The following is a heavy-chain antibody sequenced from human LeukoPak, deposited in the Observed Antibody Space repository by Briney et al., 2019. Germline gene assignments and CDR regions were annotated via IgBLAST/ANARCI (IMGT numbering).Heavy chain of an antibody. CDR1: GYTFTSYG. Sequence: ASVKVSCKASGYTFTSYGISWVRQAPGQGLEWMGWISAYNGNTNYAQKLQGRVTMTTDTSTSTAYMGLRSLRSDDTAVYYCAREGPGIAAAGPLGYWGQGTLVTVSS. J-gene: IGHJ4*02. CDR3: AREGPGIAAAGPLGY. CDR2: ISAYNGNT. V-gene: IGHV1-18*01. D-gene: IGHD6-13*01.